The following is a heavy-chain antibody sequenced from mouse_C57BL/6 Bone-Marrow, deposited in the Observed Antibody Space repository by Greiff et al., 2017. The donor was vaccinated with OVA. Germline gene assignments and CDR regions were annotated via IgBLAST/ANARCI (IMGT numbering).Heavy chain of an antibody. CDR2: INSNNGGT. V-gene: IGHV1-18*01. J-gene: IGHJ3*01. CDR3: ARGGYYDYDGGACFAY. Sequence: VQLQQSGPELAKPGASVKIPCKASGYTFTDYNMDWVKQSHGKSLEWIGDINSNNGGTIYNQKFKGKATLTVDKSSSTAYMELRSLTSKDTAVYYCARGGYYDYDGGACFAYWGQGTLVTVSA. CDR1: GYTFTDYN. D-gene: IGHD2-4*01.